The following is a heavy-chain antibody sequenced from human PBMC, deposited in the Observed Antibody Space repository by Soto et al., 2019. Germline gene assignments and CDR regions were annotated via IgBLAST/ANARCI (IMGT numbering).Heavy chain of an antibody. Sequence: GGSLRLSCAASGFTFSLYGMHWVFQAPGKGLEWVAVIWYDGSNKYYADSVKGRFTISRDNSKNTLYLQMNSLRAEDTAVYYCARESSIAAAANWGQGTLVTVSS. CDR3: ARESSIAAAAN. CDR1: GFTFSLYG. D-gene: IGHD6-13*01. CDR2: IWYDGSNK. V-gene: IGHV3-33*01. J-gene: IGHJ4*02.